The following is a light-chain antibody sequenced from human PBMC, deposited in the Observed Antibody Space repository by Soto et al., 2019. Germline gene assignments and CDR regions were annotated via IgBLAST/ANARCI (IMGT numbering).Light chain of an antibody. J-gene: IGLJ1*01. Sequence: QSALTQPASVSGSPGQSITLSCTGTNSDVGGYNYVSWYQQHPGKAPKLMIYDVTNRPSGVSNRFSGSKSGNTASLTISGLQAEDEADYYCSSYTSSSTPYVFGTGTKVTVL. CDR1: NSDVGGYNY. CDR2: DVT. V-gene: IGLV2-14*01. CDR3: SSYTSSSTPYV.